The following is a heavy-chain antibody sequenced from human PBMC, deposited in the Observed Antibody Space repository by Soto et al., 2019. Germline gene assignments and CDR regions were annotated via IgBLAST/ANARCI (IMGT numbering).Heavy chain of an antibody. CDR3: ARAYEGDYFDY. CDR2: ISYDGSNK. CDR1: ERTSRSFA. J-gene: IGHJ4*02. D-gene: IGHD3-16*01. V-gene: IGHV3-30-3*01. Sequence: LRVSSRAAERTSRSFAVHWVSQAPGKGLEWVAVISYDGSNKYYADSVKGRFTISRDNSKNTLYLQMNSLRAEDTAVYYCARAYEGDYFDYWGQGTLVTVSS.